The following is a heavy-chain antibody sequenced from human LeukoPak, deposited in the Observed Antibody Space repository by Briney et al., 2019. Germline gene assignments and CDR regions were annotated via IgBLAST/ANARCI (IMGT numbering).Heavy chain of an antibody. CDR1: GGTISSGSYY. CDR3: ARGCFDYYGSGSYYDY. D-gene: IGHD3-10*01. CDR2: IYTSGST. V-gene: IGHV4-61*02. Sequence: SQTLSLTCTVSGGTISSGSYYWSWIRQPAGKGLEWIGRIYTSGSTNYNPSLKSRVTISVDTSKNQFSLKLSSVTAADTAVYYCARGCFDYYGSGSYYDYWGQGTLVTVSS. J-gene: IGHJ4*02.